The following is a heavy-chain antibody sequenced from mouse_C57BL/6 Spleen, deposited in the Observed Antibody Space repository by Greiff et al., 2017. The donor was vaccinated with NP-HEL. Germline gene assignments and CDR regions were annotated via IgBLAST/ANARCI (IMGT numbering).Heavy chain of an antibody. D-gene: IGHD2-5*01. Sequence: QVQLQQPGAELVKPGASVKLSCKASGYTFTSYWMHWVKQRPGQGLEWIGMIHPNSGSTNYNEKFKSKATLTVDNSSSTAYMQLSSLTSEDSAVYYCARSYYSNYWAMDYWGQGTSVTVSS. V-gene: IGHV1-64*01. CDR1: GYTFTSYW. CDR2: IHPNSGST. J-gene: IGHJ4*01. CDR3: ARSYYSNYWAMDY.